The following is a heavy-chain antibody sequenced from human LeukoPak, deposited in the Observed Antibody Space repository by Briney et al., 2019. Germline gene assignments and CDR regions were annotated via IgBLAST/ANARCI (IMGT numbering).Heavy chain of an antibody. V-gene: IGHV3-23*01. D-gene: IGHD6-6*01. CDR1: GFTFSSYA. CDR3: AKSPGLVAARAIDY. CDR2: ISGSGGST. J-gene: IGHJ4*02. Sequence: GGSLRLSCAASGFTFSSYAMSLVRQAPGKGLEWVSAISGSGGSTYYADSVKGRFTISRDNSKNTLYLQMNSLRAEDTAVYYCAKSPGLVAARAIDYWGQGTLVTVSS.